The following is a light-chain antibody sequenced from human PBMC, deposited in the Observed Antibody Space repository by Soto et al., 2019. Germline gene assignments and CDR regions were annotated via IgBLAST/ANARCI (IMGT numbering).Light chain of an antibody. CDR1: QSIDSW. V-gene: IGKV1-5*03. CDR3: QQYNSYSSFT. Sequence: DVQMTQSPSTLSASVGDRATITCRASQSIDSWLAWYQQKPGKAPNLLIYEASTLETGVPSRFSGSGSGTEFTLTISSLQSDDFAAYYCQQYNSYSSFTFGQGTRLEIK. J-gene: IGKJ5*01. CDR2: EAS.